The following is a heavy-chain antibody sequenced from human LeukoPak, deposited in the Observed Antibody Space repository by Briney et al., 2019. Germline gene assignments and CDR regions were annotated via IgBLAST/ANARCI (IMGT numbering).Heavy chain of an antibody. CDR3: ARAEMYSSGWYDWYFDL. Sequence: SETLSLTCAVYGGSFSGYYWSWIRQPPGKGLEWIGEINHSGSTNYNPSLKSRVTISVDTSKNQFSLKLSSVTAADTAVYYCARAEMYSSGWYDWYFDLWGRGTLVTVSS. J-gene: IGHJ2*01. CDR2: INHSGST. V-gene: IGHV4-34*01. D-gene: IGHD6-19*01. CDR1: GGSFSGYY.